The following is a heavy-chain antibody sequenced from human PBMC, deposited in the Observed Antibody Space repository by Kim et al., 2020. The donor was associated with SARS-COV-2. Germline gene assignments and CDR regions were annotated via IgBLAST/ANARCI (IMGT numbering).Heavy chain of an antibody. Sequence: KYYVDSVKGRFTISRDNAKNSLYLQMNSLRAEDTAVYYCARWGSSSWNFDYWGQGTLVTVSS. D-gene: IGHD6-13*01. J-gene: IGHJ4*02. V-gene: IGHV3-7*04. CDR3: ARWGSSSWNFDY. CDR2: K.